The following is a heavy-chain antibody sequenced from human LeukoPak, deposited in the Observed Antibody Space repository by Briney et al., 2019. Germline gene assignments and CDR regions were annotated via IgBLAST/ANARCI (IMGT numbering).Heavy chain of an antibody. J-gene: IGHJ4*02. V-gene: IGHV1-69*06. CDR3: ARDPQSQIQLWFHPDY. CDR1: GGTVSSYA. D-gene: IGHD5-18*01. Sequence: GASGKVSCKASGGTVSSYAISWGRQAPGQGLGWMGGMIPIFGTANYAQKFQGRVTITADKSTSTAYMELSSLRSEDTAVYYCARDPQSQIQLWFHPDYWGQGTLVTVSS. CDR2: MIPIFGTA.